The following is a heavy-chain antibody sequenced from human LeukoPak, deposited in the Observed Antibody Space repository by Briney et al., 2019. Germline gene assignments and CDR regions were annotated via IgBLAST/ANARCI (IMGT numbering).Heavy chain of an antibody. V-gene: IGHV4-34*01. Sequence: PSETLSLTCAVYGGSFSGYYWSWIRQPPGKGLEWIGEINHSGSTNYNPSLKSRVTISVDTSKNQFSLKLSSVTAADTAVYYCATQLLSHYYYYGMDVWGQGTTVTVSS. D-gene: IGHD2-2*01. CDR2: INHSGST. CDR1: GGSFSGYY. J-gene: IGHJ6*02. CDR3: ATQLLSHYYYYGMDV.